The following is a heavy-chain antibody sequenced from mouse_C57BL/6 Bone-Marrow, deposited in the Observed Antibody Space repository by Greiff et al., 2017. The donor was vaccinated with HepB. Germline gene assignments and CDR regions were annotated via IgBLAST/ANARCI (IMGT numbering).Heavy chain of an antibody. CDR1: GYTFTSYW. V-gene: IGHV1-64*01. CDR2: IHPNSGST. CDR3: ARYYYGSSYAMDY. Sequence: QVQLQQSGAELVKPGASVKLSCKASGYTFTSYWMHWVKQRPGQGLEWIGMIHPNSGSTNYNEKFKSKATLTVDKSSSTAYMQLSSLTSEDSAVYYCARYYYGSSYAMDYWGQGTSVTVSS. J-gene: IGHJ4*01. D-gene: IGHD1-1*01.